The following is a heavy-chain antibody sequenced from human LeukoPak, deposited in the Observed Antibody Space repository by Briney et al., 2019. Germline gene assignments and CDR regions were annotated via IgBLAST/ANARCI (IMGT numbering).Heavy chain of an antibody. CDR3: ARDPRNVGLAP. CDR2: NNGDGSTT. J-gene: IGHJ5*02. CDR1: GFSLSGYW. D-gene: IGHD2-15*01. V-gene: IGHV3-74*01. Sequence: GGSPRLSCVASGFSLSGYWMYWVRQAPGKGLIYISRNNGDGSTTNYADVVKGRFTMSRDNVKNTLYLQMNSLRVEDTAVYYCARDPRNVGLAPWGQGTLVTVSS.